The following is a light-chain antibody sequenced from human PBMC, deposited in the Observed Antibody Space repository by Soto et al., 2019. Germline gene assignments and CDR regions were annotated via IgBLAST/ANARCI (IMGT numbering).Light chain of an antibody. Sequence: IQLTQSPSSLSASVGDRVTITCRASPAIASFLAWYQQKPGTAPKLLIYGASTLQSGVPSRFSGSRSGTDYTLTIASLQPEDLATYYCQQLNGSPCTFGQGTKVEIK. CDR2: GAS. CDR1: PAIASF. CDR3: QQLNGSPCT. J-gene: IGKJ1*01. V-gene: IGKV1-9*01.